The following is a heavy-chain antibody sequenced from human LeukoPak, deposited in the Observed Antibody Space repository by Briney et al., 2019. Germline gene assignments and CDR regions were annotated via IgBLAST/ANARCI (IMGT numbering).Heavy chain of an antibody. Sequence: KSGGSLRLSCAAPGFTFSSYSMNWVRQAPGKGLEWVSSISSSSSYIYYADSVKGRFTISRDNAKNSLYLQMNSLRAEDTAVYYCARPDSSGFPLDAFDIWGQGTMVTVSS. D-gene: IGHD3-22*01. CDR1: GFTFSSYS. J-gene: IGHJ3*02. CDR3: ARPDSSGFPLDAFDI. V-gene: IGHV3-21*01. CDR2: ISSSSSYI.